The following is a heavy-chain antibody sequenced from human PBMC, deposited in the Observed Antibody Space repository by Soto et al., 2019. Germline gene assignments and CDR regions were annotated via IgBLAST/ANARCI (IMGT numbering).Heavy chain of an antibody. CDR3: ARVSYDLVYYFDF. CDR2: VYYNGFT. V-gene: IGHV4-59*07. CDR1: GGSISTYY. Sequence: QVQLRESGPGLVKPSDTLSLICTVSGGSISTYYWSWIRQPPGKGLEWIGSVYYNGFTNYNPPLISRVAMSVDTFRNQFSLRLNSVTAADTAMYYCARVSYDLVYYFDFWGQGTLVTVSS. D-gene: IGHD3-16*01. J-gene: IGHJ4*02.